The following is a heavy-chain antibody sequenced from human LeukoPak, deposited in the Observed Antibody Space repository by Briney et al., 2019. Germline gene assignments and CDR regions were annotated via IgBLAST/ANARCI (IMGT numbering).Heavy chain of an antibody. CDR3: ARIRCGRGQARCYNH. Sequence: SETLSLTCAVSGVSVSDYYWSWIRQSPEKGLEWIGEVSPGGYTTYNPSLRSRVIISEDTSENQLSLNVTSVTAADTALYYCARIRCGRGQARCYNHWAQGSLVTVSP. D-gene: IGHD2-21*01. V-gene: IGHV4-34*01. CDR2: VSPGGYT. CDR1: GVSVSDYY. J-gene: IGHJ5*02.